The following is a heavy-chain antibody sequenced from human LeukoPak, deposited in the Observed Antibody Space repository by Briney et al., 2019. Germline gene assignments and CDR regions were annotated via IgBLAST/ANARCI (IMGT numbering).Heavy chain of an antibody. D-gene: IGHD3-16*01. CDR2: IFGNSDT. Sequence: PGGSLRLSCAASGFSVSNSYMSWVRQAPGKGLEWVSVIFGNSDTYYADSVKGRFTISRDISKNTLFLQMNSLRAEDTAVYYCARSSRSGTVMPHHWGQGTLVTVSS. V-gene: IGHV3-53*01. CDR3: ARSSRSGTVMPHH. J-gene: IGHJ5*02. CDR1: GFSVSNSY.